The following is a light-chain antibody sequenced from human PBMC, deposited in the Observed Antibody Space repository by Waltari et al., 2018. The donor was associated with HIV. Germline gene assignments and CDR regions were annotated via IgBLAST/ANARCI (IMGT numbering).Light chain of an antibody. Sequence: QAALTQPPSASGSPCLSVTISCAGTSSNIGGYQYVSWYQQHPGNAPKLIIYEVTERPSGVPDRFSGSKSGNTASLTVSGLQAEDEADYYCSSYAGSNKLVFGGGTKLTVV. V-gene: IGLV2-8*01. CDR1: SSNIGGYQY. J-gene: IGLJ2*01. CDR2: EVT. CDR3: SSYAGSNKLV.